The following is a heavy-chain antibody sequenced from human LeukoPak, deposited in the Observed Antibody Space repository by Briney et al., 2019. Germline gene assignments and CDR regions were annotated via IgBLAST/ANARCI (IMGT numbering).Heavy chain of an antibody. CDR2: ISGTGGRT. CDR1: GFPFSSYA. V-gene: IGHV3-23*01. CDR3: AKGPYSDSSEWFQY. Sequence: GGSLRLSCAASGFPFSSYAMGWVRQAPGKGLEWVSSISGTGGRTYYADSVKGRFTISRDNSRNTLSLQMNGLRVEDTAVYFCAKGPYSDSSEWFQYWGQGTLVTVSS. J-gene: IGHJ1*01. D-gene: IGHD6-13*01.